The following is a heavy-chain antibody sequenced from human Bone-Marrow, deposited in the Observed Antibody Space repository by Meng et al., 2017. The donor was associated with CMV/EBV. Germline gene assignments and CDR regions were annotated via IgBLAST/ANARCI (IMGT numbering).Heavy chain of an antibody. J-gene: IGHJ5*02. CDR3: ARDLAAAGIHWFDP. Sequence: SETLSLTCTVSGGTTNTDHYCWGWIRQPPGKGLEWIGNFCYSGTTSYNPSLNSRVSMSADTSKSRFSLTLRSVTAADTAVYYCARDLAAAGIHWFDPWGQGTLVTVSS. V-gene: IGHV4-39*02. CDR1: GGTTNTDHYC. CDR2: FCYSGTT. D-gene: IGHD6-13*01.